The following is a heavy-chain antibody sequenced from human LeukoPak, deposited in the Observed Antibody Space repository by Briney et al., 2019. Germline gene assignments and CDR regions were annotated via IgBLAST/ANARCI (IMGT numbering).Heavy chain of an antibody. Sequence: PGWSLRLSCAASGFTFSSYSMNWVHQAPAKGRKWVSSISSSSSYIYYADSVKGRFTISRDNAKNSLYLEMNSLRAEDRAVYYCARDQSDSSTYYYYMDVWGKGNTLTVSS. V-gene: IGHV3-21*01. J-gene: IGHJ6*03. D-gene: IGHD2-2*01. CDR2: ISSSSSYI. CDR3: ARDQSDSSTYYYYMDV. CDR1: GFTFSSYS.